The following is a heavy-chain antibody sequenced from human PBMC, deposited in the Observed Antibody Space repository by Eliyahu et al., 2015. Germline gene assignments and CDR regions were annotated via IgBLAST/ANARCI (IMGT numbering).Heavy chain of an antibody. V-gene: IGHV5-51*01. J-gene: IGHJ4*02. D-gene: IGHD2-2*01. CDR2: IYPAGAXT. CDR3: ARQALGYCSSTSCYPWGGAYYFDY. CDR1: GXSFTSYW. Sequence: EVQLVQSGAEVKKPGESXKISCKGSGXSFTSYWIGXVXXXPGKGLEWMGVIYPAGAXTRYSPSFQGQVTISADKSISTAYLQWSSLKASDTAMYYCARQALGYCSSTSCYPWGGAYYFDYWGQGTLVTVSS.